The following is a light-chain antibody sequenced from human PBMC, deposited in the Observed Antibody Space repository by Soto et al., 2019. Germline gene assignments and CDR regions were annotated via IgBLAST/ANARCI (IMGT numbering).Light chain of an antibody. V-gene: IGLV2-14*03. Sequence: QSALTQPASVSGSPGQSITISCTGASSDVGGFDHVSWYQQHPGKVPRLLIYDVSSRPSGVSDRFSGSKSGNTASLTISGLQAEDEADYYCNSFTTTSTNVFGTGTKLTVL. CDR3: NSFTTTSTNV. CDR1: SSDVGGFDH. CDR2: DVS. J-gene: IGLJ1*01.